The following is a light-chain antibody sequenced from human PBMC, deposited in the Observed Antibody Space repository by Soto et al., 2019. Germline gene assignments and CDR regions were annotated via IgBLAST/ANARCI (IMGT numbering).Light chain of an antibody. CDR3: QQFIRYPLYT. Sequence: AFQLTQSPPSLSASVGDRVIITCRASQGIANAVAWYQQKPGKAPKLLISDASRLQSGVPSRFSCGGFGTDLALSLSSLQPEDFATYYCQQFIRYPLYTFGQGTKLQI. CDR2: DAS. CDR1: QGIANA. V-gene: IGKV1-13*02. J-gene: IGKJ2*01.